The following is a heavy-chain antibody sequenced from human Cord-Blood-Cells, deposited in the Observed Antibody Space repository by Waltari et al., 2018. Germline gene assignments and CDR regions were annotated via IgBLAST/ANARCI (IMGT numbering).Heavy chain of an antibody. CDR1: GDSVSSNSAA. CDR3: AREGTGDPLWKWYFDL. J-gene: IGHJ2*01. D-gene: IGHD7-27*01. Sequence: QVQLQQSGPGLVKPSQTLSLTCAISGDSVSSNSAAWNWIRQSPSRGLEWMGRTCYRSKWYNDYAVSVKSRITINPDTSKNQFSLQLNAVTPEDTAVYYCAREGTGDPLWKWYFDLWGRGTLVTVSS. V-gene: IGHV6-1*01. CDR2: TCYRSKWYN.